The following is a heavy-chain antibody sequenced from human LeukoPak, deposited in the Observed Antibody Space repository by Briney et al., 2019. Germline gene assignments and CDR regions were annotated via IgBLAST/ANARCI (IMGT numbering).Heavy chain of an antibody. CDR1: GFTFRNYA. V-gene: IGHV3-23*01. CDR3: ARQVGPDY. J-gene: IGHJ4*02. Sequence: PGGSLRLSCAASGFTFRNYAMAWFRQAPGKGLEWVSAISGSGANRYFADSVKGRFTISRDNSRNALYLQMNSLRAEDTAVYFCARQVGPDYWGQGTLFTVSS. CDR2: ISGSGANR.